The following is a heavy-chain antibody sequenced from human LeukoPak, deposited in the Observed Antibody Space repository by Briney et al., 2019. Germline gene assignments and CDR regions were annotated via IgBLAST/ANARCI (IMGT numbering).Heavy chain of an antibody. CDR1: GYTFTSYY. CDR2: INPSGGST. D-gene: IGHD3-22*01. CDR3: ATDLYYYDSSGYYDY. Sequence: GASVKVSCKASGYTFTSYYMHWVRQAPGQGLEWMGIINPSGGSTSYAQKFQGRVTMTRDTSTSTVYMELSSLRSEDTAVYYCATDLYYYDSSGYYDYWGQGTLVTVSS. V-gene: IGHV1-46*01. J-gene: IGHJ4*02.